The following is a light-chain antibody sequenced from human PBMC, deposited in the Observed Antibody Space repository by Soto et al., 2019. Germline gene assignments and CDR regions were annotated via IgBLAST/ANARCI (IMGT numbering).Light chain of an antibody. J-gene: IGLJ2*01. CDR2: AVS. CDR1: SSDIGAYNY. CDR3: TSYVSSNLLI. Sequence: QSALTQPASVSGSPGQSVTISCTGTSSDIGAYNYVSWYQHHPGKAPKLIIYAVSNRPSGVSNLFSGSKSANTASLTISGLLAEDEAEYYCTSYVSSNLLIFGGGTKLTVL. V-gene: IGLV2-14*01.